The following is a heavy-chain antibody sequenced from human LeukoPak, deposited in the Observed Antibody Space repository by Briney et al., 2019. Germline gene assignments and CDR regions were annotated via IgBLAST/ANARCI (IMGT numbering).Heavy chain of an antibody. J-gene: IGHJ1*01. Sequence: GESLKISCKGSGYSFTSYWVAWVRQMPGKGLEWMGIIFPADSDTRYSPSFQGQVTISVDKSINTAYLKWSSQKASDTAMYYCARHRYFQLWGQGTLVTVSS. V-gene: IGHV5-51*01. CDR1: GYSFTSYW. CDR3: ARHRYFQL. CDR2: IFPADSDT.